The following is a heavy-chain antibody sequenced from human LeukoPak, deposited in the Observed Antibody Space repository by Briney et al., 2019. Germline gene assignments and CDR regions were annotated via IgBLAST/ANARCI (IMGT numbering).Heavy chain of an antibody. CDR2: ISSSSSYI. D-gene: IGHD2-15*01. J-gene: IGHJ6*03. Sequence: GGSLRLSCAASGFTFSGYTIHWVRQAPGKGLGGVSSISSSSSYIYYADSVKGPGTISRRNAKSSLYLQMNSMSAEDKAVYYCARGTGFGGGSCPISNFYYHFYMDVWGKGTTVTVSS. CDR3: ARGTGFGGGSCPISNFYYHFYMDV. CDR1: GFTFSGYT. V-gene: IGHV3-21*01.